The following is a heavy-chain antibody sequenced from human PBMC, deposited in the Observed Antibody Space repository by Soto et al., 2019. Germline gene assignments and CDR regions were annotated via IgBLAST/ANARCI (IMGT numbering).Heavy chain of an antibody. CDR3: ARGWGYSGYEGMWY. CDR1: GGSISSYY. D-gene: IGHD5-12*01. V-gene: IGHV4-59*01. J-gene: IGHJ4*02. Sequence: SETLSLTCTVSGGSISSYYWGWIRQPPGKGLEWIGYIYYSGSTNYNPPLKSRVTISVDTSKNQFSLKLSSVTAADTAVYYCARGWGYSGYEGMWYWGQGTLVTVSS. CDR2: IYYSGST.